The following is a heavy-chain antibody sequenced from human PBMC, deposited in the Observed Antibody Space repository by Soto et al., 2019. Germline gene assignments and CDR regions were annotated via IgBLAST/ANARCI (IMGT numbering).Heavy chain of an antibody. CDR1: GYTFTSYA. D-gene: IGHD6-19*01. J-gene: IGHJ4*02. Sequence: ASVKVSCKASGYTFTSYAMHWVRQAPGQRLEWMGWINAGNGNTKYSQKFQGGVTITRDTSASTAYMELSSLRSEDTAVYYCARVGYSSGWYGCAYWGQGTLVTVSS. CDR2: INAGNGNT. CDR3: ARVGYSSGWYGCAY. V-gene: IGHV1-3*01.